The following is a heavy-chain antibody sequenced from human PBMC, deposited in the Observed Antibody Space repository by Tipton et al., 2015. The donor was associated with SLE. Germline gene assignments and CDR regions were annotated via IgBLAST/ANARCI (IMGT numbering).Heavy chain of an antibody. V-gene: IGHV4-59*11. Sequence: LRLSCTVSGGSISSHYWSWIRQPPGKRLEWIGHVHSSGSTFYNPSLKSRVSISMDTSKNQVSLRMTSVTAADTAVYYCATSGLDFLGWFDPWGPGTPVTLPS. CDR1: GGSISSHY. J-gene: IGHJ5*02. CDR3: ATSGLDFLGWFDP. D-gene: IGHD3-3*01. CDR2: VHSSGST.